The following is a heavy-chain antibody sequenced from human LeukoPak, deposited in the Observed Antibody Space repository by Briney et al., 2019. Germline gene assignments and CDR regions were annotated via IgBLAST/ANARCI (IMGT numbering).Heavy chain of an antibody. Sequence: GGSLRVSCAASGFTFSSYAMSWVRQAPGNGLEWVSAISGSGGSTYYADSVKGRFTISRDNSKNTLYLQMNSLRAEDTAVYYCAKEEVLRYFDWSLPGYYYYGMDVWGQGTTVTVSS. J-gene: IGHJ6*02. CDR1: GFTFSSYA. CDR2: ISGSGGST. CDR3: AKEEVLRYFDWSLPGYYYYGMDV. D-gene: IGHD3-9*01. V-gene: IGHV3-23*01.